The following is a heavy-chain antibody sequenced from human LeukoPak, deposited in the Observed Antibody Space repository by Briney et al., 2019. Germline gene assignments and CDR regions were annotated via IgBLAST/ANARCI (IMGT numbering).Heavy chain of an antibody. CDR3: AGGYCSSSSCPLRPWYFDL. J-gene: IGHJ2*01. D-gene: IGHD2-2*01. CDR1: GGSFSGYY. V-gene: IGHV4-34*04. CDR2: INHSGST. Sequence: SETLSLTCAVYGGSFSGYYWSWIRQAPGKGLEWIGEINHSGSTNNNPSLKSRATISVDTLKNQFSLKLSSVTAADTAVYYCAGGYCSSSSCPLRPWYFDLWGRGTLVTVSS.